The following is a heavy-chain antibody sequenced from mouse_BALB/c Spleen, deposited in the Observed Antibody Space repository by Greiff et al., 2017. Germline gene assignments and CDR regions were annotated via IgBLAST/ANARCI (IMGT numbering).Heavy chain of an antibody. V-gene: IGHV2-6-7*01. CDR2: IWGDGST. Sequence: VMLVESGPGLVAPSQSLSITCTVSGFSLTGYGVNWVRQPPGKGLEWLGMIWGDGSTDYNSALKSRLSISKDNSKSQVFLKMNSLQTDDTARYYCARDGPYYYGSSYWYFDVWGAGTTVTVSS. CDR1: GFSLTGYG. D-gene: IGHD1-1*01. CDR3: ARDGPYYYGSSYWYFDV. J-gene: IGHJ1*01.